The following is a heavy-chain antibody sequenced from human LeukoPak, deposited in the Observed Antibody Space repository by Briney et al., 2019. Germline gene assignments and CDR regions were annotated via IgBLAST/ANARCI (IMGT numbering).Heavy chain of an antibody. Sequence: GGALRLSCTASGFTFSAYAMHWVRQAPGKGLEWVAFIRYNGGKEHHADCVKGRFTISRDNSKNTLYLQMNSLRAEDTAVYYCAKVSSSCPDCSFDSWGQGTLVTVSS. D-gene: IGHD6-13*01. J-gene: IGHJ4*02. CDR3: AKVSSSCPDCSFDS. CDR1: GFTFSAYA. CDR2: IRYNGGKE. V-gene: IGHV3-30*02.